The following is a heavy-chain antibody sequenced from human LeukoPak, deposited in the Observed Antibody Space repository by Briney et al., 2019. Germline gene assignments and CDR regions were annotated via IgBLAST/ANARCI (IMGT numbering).Heavy chain of an antibody. J-gene: IGHJ4*02. CDR2: IYPGDSDT. CDR3: ARPHRGARDLDYYDSSGYPYYFDY. V-gene: IGHV5-51*01. D-gene: IGHD3-22*01. Sequence: GESLKISCKGSGYSFTSYWIGWVRQMPGKGLEWMGIIYPGDSDTRYSPSFQGQVSISADKSISTAYLQWSSLKASDTAMYYCARPHRGARDLDYYDSSGYPYYFDYWGQGTLVTVSS. CDR1: GYSFTSYW.